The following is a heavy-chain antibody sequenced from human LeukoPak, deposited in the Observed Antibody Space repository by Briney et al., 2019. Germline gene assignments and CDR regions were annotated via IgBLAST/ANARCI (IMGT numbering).Heavy chain of an antibody. CDR2: IYFSAST. CDR1: GGSISIYY. J-gene: IGHJ4*02. D-gene: IGHD3/OR15-3a*01. V-gene: IGHV4-59*01. CDR3: ARTDYYFDY. Sequence: SETLSLTCAVSGGSISIYYWNWLRQSPGKGLEWIGDIYFSASTNYNPSLKSRVTISIDTSRNQFSLKLSSVTAADTAVYYCARTDYYFDYWGQGTLVTVSS.